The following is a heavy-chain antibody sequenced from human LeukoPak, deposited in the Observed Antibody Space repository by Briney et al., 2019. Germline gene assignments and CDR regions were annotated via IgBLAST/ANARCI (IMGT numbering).Heavy chain of an antibody. J-gene: IGHJ1*01. Sequence: SETLSLTCTVSGASITTYYWSWIRQPPGKGLEWIGYTSNSGSTNYNPSLKSRVTISVDTSKKQFSLKLSSVTAADTAVYYCARAYDSSGYWPEYFHHWGQGTLVTVSS. V-gene: IGHV4-59*01. CDR3: ARAYDSSGYWPEYFHH. CDR1: GASITTYY. D-gene: IGHD3-22*01. CDR2: TSNSGST.